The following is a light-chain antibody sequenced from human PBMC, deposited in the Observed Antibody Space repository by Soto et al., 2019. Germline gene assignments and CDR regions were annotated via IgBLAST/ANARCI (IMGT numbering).Light chain of an antibody. CDR3: QQYNNWVFT. J-gene: IGKJ3*01. CDR2: GAS. CDR1: QTIRSN. Sequence: ETVLTQSPGTLSLSPGERATLSCRASQTIRSNYLAWYRQTPGQAHRLLIYGASTRATGIPARFSGSGSGTEFTLTISSLQSEDFSDYFCQQYNNWVFTFGPGTKVDIK. V-gene: IGKV3-15*01.